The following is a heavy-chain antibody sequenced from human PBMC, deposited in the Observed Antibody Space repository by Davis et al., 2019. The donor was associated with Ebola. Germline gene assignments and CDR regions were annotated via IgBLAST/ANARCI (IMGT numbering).Heavy chain of an antibody. J-gene: IGHJ6*02. Sequence: SETLSLTCAVSGVSISGNNWWSWVRQSPGKGLEWIGEIHHSGKTTYNPSLKSRVTISVDKSKNQFSLKLTSVTAADTAVYYCAREAEDYYGVDVWGQGTLVTVSS. CDR3: AREAEDYYGVDV. CDR1: GVSISGNNW. V-gene: IGHV4-4*02. CDR2: IHHSGKT.